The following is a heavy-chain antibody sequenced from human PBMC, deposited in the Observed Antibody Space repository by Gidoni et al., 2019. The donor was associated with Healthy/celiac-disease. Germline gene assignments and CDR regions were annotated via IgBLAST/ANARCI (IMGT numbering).Heavy chain of an antibody. Sequence: QVQLQESGPGLVKPSETLSLTCTVPGGSISSYYWSWVRQPPGKGLEWIGYIYYGGSTNYNPSLKSRVTISVDTSKNQFSLKLSSVTAADTAVYYCARHPTRWELNYYFDYWGQGTLVTVSS. CDR1: GGSISSYY. CDR2: IYYGGST. V-gene: IGHV4-59*08. D-gene: IGHD1-26*01. CDR3: ARHPTRWELNYYFDY. J-gene: IGHJ4*02.